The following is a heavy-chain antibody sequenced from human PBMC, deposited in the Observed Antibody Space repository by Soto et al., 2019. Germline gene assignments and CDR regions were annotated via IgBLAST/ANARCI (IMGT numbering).Heavy chain of an antibody. CDR1: GFTVSSNY. J-gene: IGHJ4*02. D-gene: IGHD3-10*01. Sequence: GGSLRLSCAASGFTVSSNYMSWVRQAPGKGLEWVSVIYSGGSTYYADSVKGRFTISRDNSKNTLYLQMNSLRAEDTAVYYCASSLGVVGSSSFDYWGQGTLVTVSS. V-gene: IGHV3-66*02. CDR2: IYSGGST. CDR3: ASSLGVVGSSSFDY.